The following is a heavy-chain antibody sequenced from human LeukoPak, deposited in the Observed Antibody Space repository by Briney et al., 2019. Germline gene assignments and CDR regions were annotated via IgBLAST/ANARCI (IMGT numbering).Heavy chain of an antibody. V-gene: IGHV3-23*01. D-gene: IGHD2-21*02. CDR2: ISGSGDST. CDR3: AKDRLPNCRGDCYIFDY. Sequence: PGGSLRLSCAASGFTLRSYVMNWVRQTPGKGLEWVSSISGSGDSTFYADSVKGRFSISRDNSKNTLYLQVNGLRTEDTAVYYCAKDRLPNCRGDCYIFDYWGQGTVVTVSS. J-gene: IGHJ4*02. CDR1: GFTLRSYV.